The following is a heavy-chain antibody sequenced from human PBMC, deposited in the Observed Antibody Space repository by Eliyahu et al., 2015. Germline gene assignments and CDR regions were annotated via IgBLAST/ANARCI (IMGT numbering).Heavy chain of an antibody. CDR3: ARVPDYGGNYYYYGMDV. CDR2: INPNSGGT. D-gene: IGHD4-23*01. Sequence: QVQLVQSGAEVKKPGASLKVSCRASGXXFXXXYXHWVRQAPGQGLXWMGGINPNSGGTNYAQKFQGRVTMTRDTSISTAYMELSRLRSDDTAVYYCARVPDYGGNYYYYGMDVWGKGTTVTVSS. CDR1: GXXFXXXY. V-gene: IGHV1-2*02. J-gene: IGHJ6*04.